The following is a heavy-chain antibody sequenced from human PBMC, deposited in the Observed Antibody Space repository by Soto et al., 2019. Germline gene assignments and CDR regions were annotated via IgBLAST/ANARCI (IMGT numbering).Heavy chain of an antibody. D-gene: IGHD3-22*01. CDR3: SRPARGYYYGWFDP. CDR2: IFYSGGT. CDR1: GGSILDSTYY. V-gene: IGHV4-39*01. Sequence: QLLLQESGPGLVKPSETLSLTCTVSGGSILDSTYYWAWIRQSPGKGLEWIGTIFYSGGTFYTPSLKSRVTMSVDTSNNQFSPELSSVTAPDTAVYYCSRPARGYYYGWFDPWGQGTLVTVSS. J-gene: IGHJ5*02.